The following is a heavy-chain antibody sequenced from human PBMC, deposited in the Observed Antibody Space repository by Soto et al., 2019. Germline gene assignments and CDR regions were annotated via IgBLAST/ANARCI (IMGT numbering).Heavy chain of an antibody. D-gene: IGHD3-3*01. V-gene: IGHV1-24*01. J-gene: IGHJ5*02. Sequence: ASVKVSCKVSGYTLTELSMHWVRQAPGKGLEWMGGFDPEDGETIYAQKFQGRVTMTEDTSTDTAYMELSSLRSEDTAVYYCAAVDDFWSGYFLWGFDVWGQGTLVTVSS. CDR2: FDPEDGET. CDR1: GYTLTELS. CDR3: AAVDDFWSGYFLWGFDV.